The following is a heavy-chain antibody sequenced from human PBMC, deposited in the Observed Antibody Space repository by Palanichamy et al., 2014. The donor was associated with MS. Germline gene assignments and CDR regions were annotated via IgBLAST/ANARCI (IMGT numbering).Heavy chain of an antibody. D-gene: IGHD6-13*01. CDR3: ARGLSSSRWWFDP. V-gene: IGHV4-34*01. CDR1: GGSFSGYY. CDR2: INHSGST. Sequence: VQLQQWAAGXLKPSETLSLTCAVYGGSFSGYYWSWIRQPPGKGLEWIGEINHSGSTNYNPSLKSRVTISVDTSKNQFSLKLSSVTAADTAVYYCARGLSSSRWWFDPWGQGTLVTVSS. J-gene: IGHJ5*02.